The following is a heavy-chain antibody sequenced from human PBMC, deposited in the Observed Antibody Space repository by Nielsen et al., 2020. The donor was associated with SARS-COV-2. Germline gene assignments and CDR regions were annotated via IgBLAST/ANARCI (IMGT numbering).Heavy chain of an antibody. V-gene: IGHV3-15*01. CDR1: GFTFGDYA. J-gene: IGHJ5*02. CDR3: TPRTGSIGFDP. D-gene: IGHD7-27*01. Sequence: GESLKISCTASGFTFGDYAMSWFRQAPGKGLEWVGRIKSKTDGGTTDYAAPVKGRFTISRDDSKNTLYLQMNSLKTEDTAVYYCTPRTGSIGFDPWGQGTLVTVSS. CDR2: IKSKTDGGTT.